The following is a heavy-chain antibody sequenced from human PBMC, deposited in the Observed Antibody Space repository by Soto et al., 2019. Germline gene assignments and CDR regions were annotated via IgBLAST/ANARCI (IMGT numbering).Heavy chain of an antibody. CDR2: INPSGGST. CDR1: GYTFTSYY. D-gene: IGHD6-6*01. V-gene: IGHV1-46*01. CDR3: ARPGSSSSYYYYGMDV. J-gene: IGHJ6*02. Sequence: QVQLVQSGAEVKKPGASVKVSCKASGYTFTSYYMHWVRQAPGQGLEWMGIINPSGGSTSYAQKFQGRVTMTRDTSTSKVYMELSSLRSEDTAVYYCARPGSSSSYYYYGMDVWGQGTTVTVSS.